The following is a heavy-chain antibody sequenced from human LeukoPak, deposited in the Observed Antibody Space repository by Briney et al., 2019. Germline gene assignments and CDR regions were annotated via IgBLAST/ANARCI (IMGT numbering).Heavy chain of an antibody. Sequence: GGSLRLSCAASGFPLSSYAMSWVRQASGKGLEWVSATSSSDPGTYYADSVRGRFTISRDNSKNTLYLQMNSLRAEDTAVYYCARGYIAAAGTGNWFDPWGQGTLVTVSS. J-gene: IGHJ5*02. D-gene: IGHD6-13*01. CDR1: GFPLSSYA. CDR3: ARGYIAAAGTGNWFDP. V-gene: IGHV3-23*01. CDR2: TSSSDPGT.